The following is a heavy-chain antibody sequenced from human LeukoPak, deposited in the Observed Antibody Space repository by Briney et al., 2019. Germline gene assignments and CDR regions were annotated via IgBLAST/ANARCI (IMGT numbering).Heavy chain of an antibody. CDR1: GYTFTSYD. CDR2: MNPNSGNT. D-gene: IGHD3-16*01. J-gene: IGHJ6*03. CDR3: ARRGKGLGYYMDV. Sequence: ASVKVSCRASGYTFTSYDIKWVRQATGQGLEWVGRMNPNSGNTDYAQKFQGRVTMTRNTSISTAYMELSSLTSEDTAMYYCARRGKGLGYYMDVWGKGTTVTISS. V-gene: IGHV1-8*01.